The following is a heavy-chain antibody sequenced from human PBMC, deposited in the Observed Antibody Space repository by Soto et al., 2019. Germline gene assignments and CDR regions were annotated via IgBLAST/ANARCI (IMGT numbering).Heavy chain of an antibody. D-gene: IGHD4-17*01. CDR2: INHSGST. J-gene: IGHJ4*02. V-gene: IGHV4-39*07. CDR3: ARGVTTVTTFDY. Sequence: SETLSLTCTVSGGSISSGGYYWSWIRQPPGKGLEWIGEINHSGSTNYNPSLKSRVTISVDTSKNQFSLKLSSVTAADTAVYYCARGVTTVTTFDYWGQGTLVTVSS. CDR1: GGSISSGGYY.